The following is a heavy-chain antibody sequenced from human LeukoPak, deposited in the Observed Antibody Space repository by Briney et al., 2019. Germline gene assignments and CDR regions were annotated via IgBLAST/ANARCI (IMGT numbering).Heavy chain of an antibody. CDR2: IYYSGST. CDR3: ARLLLKDIVVVPAAPADY. V-gene: IGHV4-30-4*08. J-gene: IGHJ4*02. CDR1: GGSISSGDYY. D-gene: IGHD2-2*01. Sequence: SHTLSLTCTVSGGSISSGDYYWSCIRPPPGKALEWIGYIYYSGSTFHNPSLKSRVSISVDTSKNQFSLKLSSVTAADTAVYYCARLLLKDIVVVPAAPADYWGQGTLVTVSS.